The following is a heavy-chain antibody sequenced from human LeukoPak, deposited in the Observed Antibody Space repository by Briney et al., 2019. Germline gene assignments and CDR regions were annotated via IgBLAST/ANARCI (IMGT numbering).Heavy chain of an antibody. V-gene: IGHV4-61*02. Sequence: PSETLSLTCTVSGGSVSSGDYYWSWIRQPAGEGLEWIGRIYPSGNTNYNPSLKSRVTISMDTSKNRLSLKVSSVTAADTAVYYCARVEATATAYFDYWGQGTLVTVSS. D-gene: IGHD5-18*01. CDR2: IYPSGNT. CDR3: ARVEATATAYFDY. J-gene: IGHJ4*02. CDR1: GGSVSSGDYY.